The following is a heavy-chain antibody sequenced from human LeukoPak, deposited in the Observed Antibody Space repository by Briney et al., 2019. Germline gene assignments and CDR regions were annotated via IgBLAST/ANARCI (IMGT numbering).Heavy chain of an antibody. Sequence: GGSLRLSCAASGFTFSSYWMHWVRHAPGKGLVWVSRINSDGSRTTYADSVRGRFTISRDNAKNTLHLQMNSLRAEDTAVYYCARDVQAGPGYWGQGTLVTVSS. CDR3: ARDVQAGPGY. CDR2: INSDGSRT. V-gene: IGHV3-74*01. CDR1: GFTFSSYW. D-gene: IGHD6-19*01. J-gene: IGHJ4*02.